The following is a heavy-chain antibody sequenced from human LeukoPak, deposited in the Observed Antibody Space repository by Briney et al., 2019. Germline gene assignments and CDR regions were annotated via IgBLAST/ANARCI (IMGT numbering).Heavy chain of an antibody. J-gene: IGHJ4*02. Sequence: ASETLSLTCTVSGGSISSYYWSWIRQPPGKGLEWIGYIYYSGSTNYNPSLKSRVTISVDTSKNQFSLKLSSVTAADTAVYYCARSPCTSCSLIDYWGQGTLVTVSS. V-gene: IGHV4-59*01. CDR3: ARSPCTSCSLIDY. CDR1: GGSISSYY. D-gene: IGHD2-2*01. CDR2: IYYSGST.